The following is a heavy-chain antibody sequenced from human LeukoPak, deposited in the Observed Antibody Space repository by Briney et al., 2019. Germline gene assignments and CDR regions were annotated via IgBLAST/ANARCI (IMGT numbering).Heavy chain of an antibody. V-gene: IGHV1-18*01. CDR3: ARYGDPLGY. CDR2: ISAYNGNT. CDR1: GGTFSSYA. D-gene: IGHD7-27*01. J-gene: IGHJ4*02. Sequence: ASVKVSFKASGGTFSSYAISSVRQAPGQGLEWMGWISAYNGNTNYAQKLQGRVTMTTDTSTNTAYMELRSLRSDDRAVYYCARYGDPLGYWGQGTLVTVSS.